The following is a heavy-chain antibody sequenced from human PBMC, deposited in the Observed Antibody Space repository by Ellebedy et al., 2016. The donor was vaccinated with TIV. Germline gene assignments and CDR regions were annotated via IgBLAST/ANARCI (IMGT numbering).Heavy chain of an antibody. J-gene: IGHJ4*02. CDR1: GFTFSSYW. CDR3: ASRGVAVQGADY. CDR2: INSDGSRT. D-gene: IGHD3-10*01. Sequence: PGGSLRLSCAASGFTFSSYWMHWVRQAPGKGLVWVSLINSDGSRTTYADSVKGRFTISRDNAKTTLYLQMNSLRAEDKAVYYCASRGVAVQGADYWGQGTLVTVSS. V-gene: IGHV3-74*01.